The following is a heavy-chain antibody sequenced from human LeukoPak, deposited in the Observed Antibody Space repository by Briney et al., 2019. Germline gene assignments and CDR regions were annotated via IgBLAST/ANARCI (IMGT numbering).Heavy chain of an antibody. Sequence: GGSLRLSCAASGFTFSSYSMNWVRQAPGKGLEWVSSISSSSSYIYYADSVKGRFTISRDNAKNSLYLQMNSLRAEDTAVYCCARDRLLAVAGNDGMNWFDPWGQGTLVTVSS. CDR2: ISSSSSYI. CDR1: GFTFSSYS. V-gene: IGHV3-21*01. D-gene: IGHD6-13*01. CDR3: ARDRLLAVAGNDGMNWFDP. J-gene: IGHJ5*02.